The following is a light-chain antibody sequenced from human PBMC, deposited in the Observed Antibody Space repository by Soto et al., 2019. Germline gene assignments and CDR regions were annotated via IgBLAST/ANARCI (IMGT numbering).Light chain of an antibody. V-gene: IGLV2-8*01. CDR1: SSDVGDYNY. J-gene: IGLJ2*01. CDR2: EVS. Sequence: QSALTQPPSASGSPGQSVTISCTGTSSDVGDYNYVSWYQQHPGKAPKLMIYEVSKRPSGVPDRFSGSKSGNTASLTVSGLQAEDEAHYYCSSHAINNPQFGGGTKLTVL. CDR3: SSHAINNPQ.